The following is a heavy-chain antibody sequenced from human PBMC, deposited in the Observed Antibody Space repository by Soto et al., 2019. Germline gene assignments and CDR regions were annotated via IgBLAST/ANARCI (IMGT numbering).Heavy chain of an antibody. CDR2: INGDGSSI. J-gene: IGHJ4*02. CDR3: TRRGCSTTGCYFN. D-gene: IGHD2-2*01. CDR1: GFPFSSYW. V-gene: IGHV3-74*01. Sequence: GGSLRLSCAASGFPFSSYWMHWVRQAPGKGLVWVSRINGDGSSISYADSVKGRFTTSRDNAKNTLYLQMNSLRAEDAAVYYCTRRGCSTTGCYFNWGRGTLVTSPQ.